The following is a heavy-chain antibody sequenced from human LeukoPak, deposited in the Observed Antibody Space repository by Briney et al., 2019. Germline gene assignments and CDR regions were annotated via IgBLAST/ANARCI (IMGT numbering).Heavy chain of an antibody. J-gene: IGHJ4*02. V-gene: IGHV3-74*01. Sequence: GGSLRLSCAASGFTFSSYAMSWVRQAPGKGLVWVSRINSDGGSTSYADSVKGRFTISRDNAKNSLYLQMNSLRAEDTAVYYCARVGRELLRYWGQGTLVTVSS. CDR2: INSDGGST. CDR3: ARVGRELLRY. D-gene: IGHD1-26*01. CDR1: GFTFSSYA.